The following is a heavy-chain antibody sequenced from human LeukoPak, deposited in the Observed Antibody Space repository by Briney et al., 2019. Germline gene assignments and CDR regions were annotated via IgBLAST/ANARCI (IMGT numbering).Heavy chain of an antibody. V-gene: IGHV3-74*01. Sequence: GGSLRLSCAASGFTFSNYWMHWVRQAPGKGLVWVSRINSDGSSTNYADSVKGRFTISRDNAKNTVYLQMNSLRADDTGMYYCARVDTATTLFPFWGQGTLVTVSS. J-gene: IGHJ4*02. CDR1: GFTFSNYW. CDR3: ARVDTATTLFPF. CDR2: INSDGSST. D-gene: IGHD4-17*01.